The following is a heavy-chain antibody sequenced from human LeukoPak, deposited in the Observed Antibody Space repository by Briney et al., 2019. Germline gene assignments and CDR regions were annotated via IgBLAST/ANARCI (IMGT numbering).Heavy chain of an antibody. V-gene: IGHV6-1*01. CDR3: ARDLAAAGNGAFDY. Sequence: SQTLSLTCAISGDSVSSNSAAWNWIRRSPSRGLEWLGGAYYRSKWYNDYAVSVKSRITINPDTSKNQFSLQLNSVTPEDTAVYYCARDLAAAGNGAFDYWGQGTLVTVSS. J-gene: IGHJ4*02. CDR1: GDSVSSNSAA. D-gene: IGHD6-13*01. CDR2: AYYRSKWYN.